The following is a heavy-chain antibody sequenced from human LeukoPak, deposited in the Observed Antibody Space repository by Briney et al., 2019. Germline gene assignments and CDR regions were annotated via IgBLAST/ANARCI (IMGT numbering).Heavy chain of an antibody. CDR1: GTSFKSYG. V-gene: IGHV1-69*06. D-gene: IGHD1-26*01. J-gene: IGHJ4*02. CDR3: ARRRDLYSGSYYPFDY. CDR2: TVPIYDAP. Sequence: ASVKVSCKASGTSFKSYGFHWVRQAPGQGLEWIGRTVPIYDAPIYAQKFHGRVTITADTSTTTVYMELSSLKASDTAMYYCARRRDLYSGSYYPFDYWGQGTLVTVSS.